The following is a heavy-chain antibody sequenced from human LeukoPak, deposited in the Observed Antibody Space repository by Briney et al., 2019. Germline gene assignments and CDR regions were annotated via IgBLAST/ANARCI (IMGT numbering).Heavy chain of an antibody. J-gene: IGHJ4*02. CDR3: GSVFEY. CDR2: INSDGSGT. CDR1: GFTFSYYW. Sequence: PGGSLRLSCAASGFTFSYYWMHWVRQAPGKGLVWASRINSDGSGTSYADSVKGRFTISRDNAKNTLYLEMKSLRVEDTAVYYCGSVFEYWGQGILVTVSS. V-gene: IGHV3-74*01.